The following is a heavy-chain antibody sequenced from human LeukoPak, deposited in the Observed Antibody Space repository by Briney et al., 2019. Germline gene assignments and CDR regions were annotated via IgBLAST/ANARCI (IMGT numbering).Heavy chain of an antibody. J-gene: IGHJ4*02. Sequence: GGSLRLSCAASGFTFSSYAMSWVRQAPGKGLEWVSAISGSGGSTYYADSVKGRFTISRDNSKNTLYLQMNSLRAEDTAVYYCAKDTRSGGYYVTNFDYWGQGTLVTVYS. D-gene: IGHD1-26*01. CDR2: ISGSGGST. CDR1: GFTFSSYA. CDR3: AKDTRSGGYYVTNFDY. V-gene: IGHV3-23*01.